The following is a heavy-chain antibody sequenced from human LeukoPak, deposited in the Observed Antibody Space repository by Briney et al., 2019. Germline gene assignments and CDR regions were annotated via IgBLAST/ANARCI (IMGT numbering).Heavy chain of an antibody. CDR3: ARGHQRRQLGSFDS. Sequence: GGSLRLSCAASGFIFNSYSMNWVRQAPGKGLEWVSYIGSAPTTIYYADSVKGRFTISRDIADNSLYLQMNSLRAEDTAVYFCARGHQRRQLGSFDSWGRGTLVTVSS. D-gene: IGHD2-2*01. CDR2: IGSAPTTI. J-gene: IGHJ4*02. V-gene: IGHV3-48*01. CDR1: GFIFNSYS.